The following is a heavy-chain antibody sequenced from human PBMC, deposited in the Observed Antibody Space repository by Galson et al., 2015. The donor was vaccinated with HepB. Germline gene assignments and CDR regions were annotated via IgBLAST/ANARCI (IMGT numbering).Heavy chain of an antibody. D-gene: IGHD2-15*01. CDR1: GFSFSSYS. V-gene: IGHV3-48*01. CDR2: ISRRSRTI. J-gene: IGHJ6*02. CDR3: VRPQGYCDDGSCSSPYYYYGLDV. Sequence: SLRLSCAASGFSFSSYSMTWVRQAPGKGLECVSYISRRSRTIYYADSVKGRFTISRDNAKNSLYLQMNSLRAEDTAIYYCVRPQGYCDDGSCSSPYYYYGLDVWGQGATVTVSS.